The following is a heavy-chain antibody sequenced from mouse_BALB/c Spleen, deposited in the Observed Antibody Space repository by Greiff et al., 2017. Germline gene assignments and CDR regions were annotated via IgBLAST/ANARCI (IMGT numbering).Heavy chain of an antibody. V-gene: IGHV1-7*01. J-gene: IGHJ3*01. Sequence: QVQLQQSGAELAKPGASVKMSCKASGYTFTSYWMHWVKQRPGQGLEWIGYINPSTGYTEYNQKFKDKATLTADKSSSTAYMQLSSLTSEDSAVYYCAPSTVVAKPFAYWGQGTLVTVSA. CDR1: GYTFTSYW. CDR3: APSTVVAKPFAY. CDR2: INPSTGYT. D-gene: IGHD1-1*01.